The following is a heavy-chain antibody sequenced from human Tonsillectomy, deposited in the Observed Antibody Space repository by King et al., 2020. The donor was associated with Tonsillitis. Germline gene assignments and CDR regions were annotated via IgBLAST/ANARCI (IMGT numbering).Heavy chain of an antibody. V-gene: IGHV3-15*01. CDR2: VKSNSDGGKT. J-gene: IGHJ2*01. CDR1: GFPFSNAW. Sequence: VQLVESGGGLVKPGGSLRLSCAASGFPFSNAWISWVRQAPGKGLEWVGRVKSNSDGGKTDYAAPVKGRFTISRDDSKNMVSLQMNRLRTEDTAVYHCASQYGFGSSCYSYRYFDLWGRGTLVTVSS. D-gene: IGHD2-15*01. CDR3: ASQYGFGSSCYSYRYFDL.